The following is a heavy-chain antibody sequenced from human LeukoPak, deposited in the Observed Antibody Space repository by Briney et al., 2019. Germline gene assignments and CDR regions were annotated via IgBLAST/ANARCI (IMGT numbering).Heavy chain of an antibody. D-gene: IGHD5-18*01. CDR2: ISSSSSYT. Sequence: GGSLRLSCAASGFTFSDYYMSWICQAPGKGLEWVSYISSSSSYTNYADSVKGRFTISRDNAKNSLYLQMNSLRAEDTAVYYCARVRTAMVTNAFDIWGQGTMVTVSS. J-gene: IGHJ3*02. CDR1: GFTFSDYY. V-gene: IGHV3-11*05. CDR3: ARVRTAMVTNAFDI.